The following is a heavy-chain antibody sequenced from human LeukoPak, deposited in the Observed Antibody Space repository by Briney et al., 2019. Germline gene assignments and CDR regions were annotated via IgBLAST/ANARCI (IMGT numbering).Heavy chain of an antibody. Sequence: SVKVSCKASGGTFSSYAISWVRQAPGQGLEWMGRIIPIFGTANYAQKFQGRVTITTDESTSTAYMELSSLRSEDTAVYYCASSYGSGSYLKEYYHMDVWGKGTTVIVSS. CDR2: IIPIFGTA. D-gene: IGHD3-10*01. CDR3: ASSYGSGSYLKEYYHMDV. J-gene: IGHJ6*03. CDR1: GGTFSSYA. V-gene: IGHV1-69*05.